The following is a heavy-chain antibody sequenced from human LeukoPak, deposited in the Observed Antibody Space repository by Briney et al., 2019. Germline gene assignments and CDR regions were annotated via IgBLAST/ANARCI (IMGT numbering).Heavy chain of an antibody. D-gene: IGHD1-1*01. J-gene: IGHJ4*02. V-gene: IGHV3-53*01. CDR3: EREGHWNDLDY. CDR2: FYSGGST. CDR1: GFTVSSNY. Sequence: GGSLRLSCAAFGFTVSSNYMSWVPRAPGKGREWVSVFYSGGSTYYAGSVKGPVTLSRDNSQKTLYISMNSLRAEDTAVYYCEREGHWNDLDYWGQGTLVTVSS.